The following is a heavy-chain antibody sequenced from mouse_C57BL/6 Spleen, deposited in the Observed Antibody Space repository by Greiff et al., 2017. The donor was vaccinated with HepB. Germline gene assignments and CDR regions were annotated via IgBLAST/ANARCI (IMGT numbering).Heavy chain of an antibody. CDR2: INPYNGDT. Sequence: EVQLQESGPELVKPGDSVKISCKASGYSFTGYFMNWVMQSHGKSLEWIGRINPYNGDTFYNQKFKGKATLTVDKSSSTAHMELRSLTSEDSAVYYCARPGDGYDLAWFAYWGQGTLVTVSA. CDR1: GYSFTGYF. CDR3: ARPGDGYDLAWFAY. V-gene: IGHV1-20*01. D-gene: IGHD2-2*01. J-gene: IGHJ3*01.